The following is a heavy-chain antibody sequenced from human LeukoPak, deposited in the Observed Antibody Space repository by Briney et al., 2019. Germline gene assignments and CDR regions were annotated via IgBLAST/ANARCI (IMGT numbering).Heavy chain of an antibody. J-gene: IGHJ4*02. CDR1: GFSFSTYA. D-gene: IGHD2-15*01. CDR2: ISASGGRT. Sequence: PGGSLRLSYGASGFSFSTYAMTWVRQAPGKGLEWVSAISASGGRTYYADSVKGRFTISRDNSRDTLYLQMNNLRAEDTAVYYCAKKYCSGFTCYPIDYWGQGALVTVSS. CDR3: AKKYCSGFTCYPIDY. V-gene: IGHV3-23*01.